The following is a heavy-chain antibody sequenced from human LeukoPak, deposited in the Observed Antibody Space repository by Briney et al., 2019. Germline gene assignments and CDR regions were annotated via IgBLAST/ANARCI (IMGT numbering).Heavy chain of an antibody. CDR3: ARDRLRLSYFDY. CDR1: GGSFSGYY. CDR2: INHSGGT. J-gene: IGHJ4*01. V-gene: IGHV4-34*01. Sequence: SETLSLTCAVYGGSFSGYYWSWIRQPPGKGLEWIGEINHSGGTNYNPSLKSRVTISVDTSKNQFSLKLSSVTAADTAVYYCARDRLRLSYFDYWGEGTLVTVSS. D-gene: IGHD5-12*01.